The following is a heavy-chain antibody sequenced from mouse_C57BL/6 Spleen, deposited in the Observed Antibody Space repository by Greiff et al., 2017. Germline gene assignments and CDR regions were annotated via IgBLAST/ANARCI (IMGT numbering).Heavy chain of an antibody. V-gene: IGHV5-6*01. CDR3: ARQESSYYECPYFDY. Sequence: EVKVVESGGDLVKPGGSLKLSCAASGFTFSSYGMSWVRQTPDKRLEWVATISSGGSYTYYPDSVKGRFTISRDNAKNTLYLQMSSLKSEDTAMYYGARQESSYYECPYFDYWGQGTTLTVSS. D-gene: IGHD2-4*01. J-gene: IGHJ2*01. CDR1: GFTFSSYG. CDR2: ISSGGSYT.